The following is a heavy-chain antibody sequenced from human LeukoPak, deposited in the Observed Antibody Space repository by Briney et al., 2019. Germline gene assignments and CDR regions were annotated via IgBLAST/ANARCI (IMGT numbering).Heavy chain of an antibody. Sequence: GASVKVSCKASGYTFTSYYMHWVRQAPGQGLEWMGIINPSGGSTSYAQKFQGRVTMTRDTSTSTVYMELSSLRSEDTAVYYCARTGLAYCGGDCYSYADYWGQGTLVTVSS. D-gene: IGHD2-21*02. CDR2: INPSGGST. CDR3: ARTGLAYCGGDCYSYADY. J-gene: IGHJ4*02. V-gene: IGHV1-46*01. CDR1: GYTFTSYY.